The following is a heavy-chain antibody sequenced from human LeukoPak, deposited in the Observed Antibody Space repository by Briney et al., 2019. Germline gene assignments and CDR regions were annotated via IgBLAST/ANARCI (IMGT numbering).Heavy chain of an antibody. CDR3: ARGRGSGSHFDY. CDR1: GGSISSGGYS. J-gene: IGHJ4*02. CDR2: IYHSGST. Sequence: PSETLSLTCAVSGGSISSGGYSWSWIRQPPGKGLEWIGYIYHSGSTYYNPSLKSRVTISVDTSKNQFSLKLSSVTAADTAVYYCARGRGSGSHFDYWGQGTLVTVSS. V-gene: IGHV4-30-2*01. D-gene: IGHD3-10*01.